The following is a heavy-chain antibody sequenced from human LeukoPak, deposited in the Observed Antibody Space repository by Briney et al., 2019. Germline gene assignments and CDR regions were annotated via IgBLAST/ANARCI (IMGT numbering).Heavy chain of an antibody. CDR3: ARRDYDILTGRPTPFDY. J-gene: IGHJ4*02. D-gene: IGHD3-9*01. CDR1: GGSISSGNYY. Sequence: SETLSLTCTVSGGSISSGNYYWSWIRQPAGKGLEWIGRIYSSGSTYYSPSLRSRVTVSADTSKNQFSLNLSSVTAADTAVYYCARRDYDILTGRPTPFDYWGQGTLVTVSS. CDR2: IYSSGST. V-gene: IGHV4-61*02.